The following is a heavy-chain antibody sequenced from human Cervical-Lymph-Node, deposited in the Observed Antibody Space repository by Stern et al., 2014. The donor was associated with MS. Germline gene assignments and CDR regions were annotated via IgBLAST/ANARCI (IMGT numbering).Heavy chain of an antibody. J-gene: IGHJ4*02. CDR3: ARLGSGYDSSYLDF. V-gene: IGHV1-69*01. CDR1: GGTFSTDK. D-gene: IGHD5-12*01. CDR2: IIPIFGTA. Sequence: DQLVESGSEAKKPGSSVKVSCKVSGGTFSTDKISWVRQAPGQGLAWMGAIIPIFGTADYAQRFQDRVTIIADESTSEVHMELSSLRSEDTGVYYCARLGSGYDSSYLDFWGQGTLVTVSS.